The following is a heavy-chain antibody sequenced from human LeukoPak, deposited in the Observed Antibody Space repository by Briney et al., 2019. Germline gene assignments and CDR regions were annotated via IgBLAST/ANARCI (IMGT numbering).Heavy chain of an antibody. CDR3: ARSGIAAAGTSYYYYYMDV. CDR2: IIPIFGTA. J-gene: IGHJ6*03. V-gene: IGHV1-69*13. CDR1: GGTFSSYA. D-gene: IGHD6-13*01. Sequence: SVKVSCKASGGTFSSYAISWVRQAPGQGLELMGGIIPIFGTANYAQKFQGRVTITADESTSTAYMELSSLRSEDTAVYYCARSGIAAAGTSYYYYYMDVWGKGTTVTISS.